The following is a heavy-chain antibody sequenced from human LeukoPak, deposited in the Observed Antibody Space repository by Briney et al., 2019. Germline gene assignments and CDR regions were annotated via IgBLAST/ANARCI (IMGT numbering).Heavy chain of an antibody. D-gene: IGHD3-22*01. J-gene: IGHJ5*02. Sequence: GGSLRLSCAASGFTFSSYWMSWVRQAPGKGLEWVANIKQDGSEKYYVDSVKGRFTISRDNAKNSLCLQMNSLRAEDTAVYYCARDARHYYDSSGYPNDPWGQGTLVTVSS. CDR2: IKQDGSEK. CDR3: ARDARHYYDSSGYPNDP. CDR1: GFTFSSYW. V-gene: IGHV3-7*01.